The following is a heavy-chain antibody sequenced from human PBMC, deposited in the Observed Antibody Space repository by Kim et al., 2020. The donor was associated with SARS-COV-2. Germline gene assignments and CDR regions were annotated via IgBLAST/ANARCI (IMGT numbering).Heavy chain of an antibody. CDR1: GYTFTSYG. CDR3: ARERAAGPIVVVVAATEPGGWFDP. D-gene: IGHD2-15*01. J-gene: IGHJ5*02. CDR2: ISAYNGNT. V-gene: IGHV1-18*01. Sequence: ASVKVSCKASGYTFTSYGISWVRQAPGQGLEWMGWISAYNGNTNYAQKLQGRVTMTTDTSTSTAYMELRSLRSDDTAVYYCARERAAGPIVVVVAATEPGGWFDPWGLVTLVTVSS.